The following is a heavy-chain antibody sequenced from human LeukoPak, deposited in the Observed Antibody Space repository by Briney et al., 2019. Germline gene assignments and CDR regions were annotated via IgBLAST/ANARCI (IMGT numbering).Heavy chain of an antibody. CDR1: GLTLSRYW. J-gene: IGHJ5*02. CDR2: IKEDGSEK. D-gene: IGHD3-22*01. V-gene: IGHV3-7*01. CDR3: ARDPPGNYYDGSGYYS. Sequence: GGSLRLSCAVSGLTLSRYWMTWVRLAPGKGLEWVANIKEDGSEKYYVDSVKGRFTISRDNAKNSLYLQMNSLRVEDTAVYYCARDPPGNYYDGSGYYSWGQGTLVTVSS.